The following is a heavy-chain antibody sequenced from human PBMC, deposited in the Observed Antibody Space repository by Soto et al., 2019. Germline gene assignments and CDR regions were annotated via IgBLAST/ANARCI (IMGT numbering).Heavy chain of an antibody. J-gene: IGHJ4*02. CDR1: GFTFGASA. D-gene: IGHD5-18*01. Sequence: PGGSLRLSCAASGFTFGASAMHWVRQASGKGLEWVGRIRNKGNNYATAYTASVKGRFTISRDDSKNTVYLQMNSLKIDDTAVYYCTSRRDWTAVAPLDYWGLGNLVTVSS. CDR3: TSRRDWTAVAPLDY. V-gene: IGHV3-73*01. CDR2: IRNKGNNYAT.